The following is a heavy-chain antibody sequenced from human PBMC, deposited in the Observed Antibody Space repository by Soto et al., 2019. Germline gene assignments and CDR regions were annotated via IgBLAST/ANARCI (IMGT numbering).Heavy chain of an antibody. CDR2: IIPIFGTA. D-gene: IGHD3-22*01. CDR1: GGTFSSYA. Sequence: SVKVSCKASGGTFSSYAISWVRQAPGQGLEWMGGIIPIFGTANYAQKFQGRVTITADESTSTAYMELSSLRSEDTAVYYCARTYYYDSSGSLPNVNLYFDYWGQGTLVTVSS. J-gene: IGHJ4*02. V-gene: IGHV1-69*13. CDR3: ARTYYYDSSGSLPNVNLYFDY.